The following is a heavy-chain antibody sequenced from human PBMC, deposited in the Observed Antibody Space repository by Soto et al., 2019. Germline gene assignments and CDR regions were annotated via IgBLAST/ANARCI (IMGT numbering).Heavy chain of an antibody. CDR3: TSSVAYRSSWLI. V-gene: IGHV3-15*01. J-gene: IGHJ3*02. D-gene: IGHD6-13*01. Sequence: PGGSLRLACAASGFTFSNACMSWVRQAPGKGLEWVGRIKSKTDGGTTDYAAPVKGRFTISRDDSKNTLYLQMNSLKTEDTAVYYCTSSVAYRSSWLIWAQRTTVTVSS. CDR1: GFTFSNAC. CDR2: IKSKTDGGTT.